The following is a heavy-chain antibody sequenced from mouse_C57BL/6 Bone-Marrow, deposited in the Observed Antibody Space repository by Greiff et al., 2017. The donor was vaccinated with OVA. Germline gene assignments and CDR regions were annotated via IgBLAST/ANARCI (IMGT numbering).Heavy chain of an antibody. CDR2: IDPENGDT. V-gene: IGHV14-4*01. D-gene: IGHD2-3*01. J-gene: IGHJ4*01. Sequence: EVQLQQSGAELVRPGASVKLSCTASGFNIKDDYMHWVKQRPEQGLEWIGWIDPENGDTEYASKFQGKATITADTSSNTAYLQLSSLTSEDTAVYYCTLGWLLRALGFWGQRTSVTVSS. CDR3: TLGWLLRALGF. CDR1: GFNIKDDY.